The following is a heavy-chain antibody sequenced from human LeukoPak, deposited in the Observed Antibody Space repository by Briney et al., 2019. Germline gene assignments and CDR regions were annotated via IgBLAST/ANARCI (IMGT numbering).Heavy chain of an antibody. CDR1: GGSFSVYY. V-gene: IGHV4-34*01. J-gene: IGHJ3*02. CDR2: INHSEST. Sequence: SDTLTLTCAVYGGSFSVYYWSWIREPPGKGLEGGGEINHSESTNYNPSLKRRVTISVDTSTNQFSLKLSSVTAAGTAVYYCARMTTVTPRAFDIWGQGTMVTVSS. D-gene: IGHD4-17*01. CDR3: ARMTTVTPRAFDI.